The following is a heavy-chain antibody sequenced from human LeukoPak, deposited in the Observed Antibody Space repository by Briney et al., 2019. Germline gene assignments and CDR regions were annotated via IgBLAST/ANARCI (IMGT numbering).Heavy chain of an antibody. J-gene: IGHJ5*02. D-gene: IGHD3-16*01. CDR2: ISASGDST. CDR1: GFTFSSHA. Sequence: GPSLRLSCAASGFTFSSHAMSWVRQAAGKGPEWVSVISASGDSTYYADAVKGRFTISRDNSKNTLWLQMNSLRVEDTAVYYCAKGGALDPWGQGTLVTVSS. V-gene: IGHV3-23*01. CDR3: AKGGALDP.